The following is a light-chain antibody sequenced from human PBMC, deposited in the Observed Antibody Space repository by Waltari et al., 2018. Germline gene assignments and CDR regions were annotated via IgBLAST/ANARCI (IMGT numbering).Light chain of an antibody. V-gene: IGKV3-20*01. CDR2: GTS. CDR1: QSVTSIS. CDR3: QQYDGEVVT. Sequence: EIVLTQSPGTLSLSPGERATLSCRASQSVTSISVTWYQPKLGQAPRRLIYGTSSRATGIPDRFSGSGSGTDFTLTISRLEPEDFAVYYCQQYDGEVVTFGGGTKVEI. J-gene: IGKJ4*01.